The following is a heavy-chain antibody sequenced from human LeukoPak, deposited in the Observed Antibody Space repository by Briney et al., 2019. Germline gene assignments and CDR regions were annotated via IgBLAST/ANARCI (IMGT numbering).Heavy chain of an antibody. CDR1: GGSISSGDYY. Sequence: PSETLSLTCTVSGGSISSGDYYWSWIRQHPGKGLEWIGYIYYSGSTYYNPSLKSRVTISVDTSKNQFSLKLSSVTAADTAVYYCARGEGDIVVVPAAMDWFDPWGQGTLVTVSS. CDR3: ARGEGDIVVVPAAMDWFDP. CDR2: IYYSGST. V-gene: IGHV4-31*03. J-gene: IGHJ5*02. D-gene: IGHD2-2*01.